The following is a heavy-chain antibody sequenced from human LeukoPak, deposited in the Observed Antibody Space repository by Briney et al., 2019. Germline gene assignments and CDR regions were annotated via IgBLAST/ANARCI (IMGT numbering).Heavy chain of an antibody. D-gene: IGHD3-22*01. Sequence: GGSLRLSCAASGFTFSSYAMSWVRQAPGEGLEWLSAISGSGGSTYYADSVKGRLTISRHNSKNTLYLQTNRLRAEHTAVYYCAKTKEPSSSTMIGDAFDIWGQGTMVTVSS. V-gene: IGHV3-23*01. CDR1: GFTFSSYA. J-gene: IGHJ3*02. CDR2: ISGSGGST. CDR3: AKTKEPSSSTMIGDAFDI.